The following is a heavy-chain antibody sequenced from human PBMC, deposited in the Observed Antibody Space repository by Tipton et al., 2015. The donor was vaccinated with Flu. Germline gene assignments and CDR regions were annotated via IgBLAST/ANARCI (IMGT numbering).Heavy chain of an antibody. D-gene: IGHD3-10*01. J-gene: IGHJ4*02. Sequence: TLSLTCDVSGYSITSGYYWGWIRQPPGKGLEWIGNIHHSGSAFYNPSLKSRVTISVDASKNQFSLRLTSVTAADTAVYYCARGLSGSGSYQRRYFDSWGQGTLVTVSS. V-gene: IGHV4-38-2*01. CDR2: IHHSGSA. CDR3: ARGLSGSGSYQRRYFDS. CDR1: GYSITSGYY.